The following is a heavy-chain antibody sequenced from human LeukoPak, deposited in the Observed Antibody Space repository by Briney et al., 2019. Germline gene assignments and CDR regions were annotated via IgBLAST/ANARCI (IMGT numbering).Heavy chain of an antibody. CDR1: GFTFSSYG. CDR3: AKDRSLGGYCSSTSCSGPPGY. CDR2: IRYDGSNK. V-gene: IGHV3-30*02. D-gene: IGHD2-2*01. J-gene: IGHJ4*02. Sequence: GGSLRLSCAASGFTFSSYGMHWVRQAPGKGLEWVACIRYDGSNKYYADSVKGRFTISRDNSKNTLYLQMNSLRAEDTAVYYCAKDRSLGGYCSSTSCSGPPGYWGQGTLVTVSS.